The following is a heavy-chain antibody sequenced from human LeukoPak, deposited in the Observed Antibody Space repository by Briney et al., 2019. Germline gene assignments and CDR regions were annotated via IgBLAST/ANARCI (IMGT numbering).Heavy chain of an antibody. V-gene: IGHV3-73*01. CDR3: TRHVTMVEYYYGMDV. D-gene: IGHD4/OR15-4a*01. CDR1: GFTFSGSA. CDR2: IRSKANSYAT. J-gene: IGHJ6*02. Sequence: PGGSLRLSCAASGFTFSGSAMHWVRQASGKGLEWVGRIRSKANSYATAYAASVKGRFTISRDDSKNTAYLQMNSLKTEDTAVYYCTRHVTMVEYYYGMDVWGQGTTVTVSS.